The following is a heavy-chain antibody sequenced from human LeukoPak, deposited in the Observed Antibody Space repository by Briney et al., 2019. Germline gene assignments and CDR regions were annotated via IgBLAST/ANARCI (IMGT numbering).Heavy chain of an antibody. CDR1: GGSFSGYY. Sequence: PSETLSLTCAVYGGSFSGYYWSWIRQPPGKGLEWGGEINHSGSTNYNPSLKSRVTISVDTSKNQFSLKLSSVTAADTAVYYCARRSITGSSQTIDYWGQGTLVTVSS. V-gene: IGHV4-34*01. D-gene: IGHD1-20*01. CDR2: INHSGST. J-gene: IGHJ4*02. CDR3: ARRSITGSSQTIDY.